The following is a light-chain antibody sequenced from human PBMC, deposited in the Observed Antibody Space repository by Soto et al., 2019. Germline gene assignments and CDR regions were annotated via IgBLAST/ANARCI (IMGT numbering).Light chain of an antibody. J-gene: IGLJ2*01. CDR2: EVS. CDR3: SSYAGRTVV. CDR1: SSDVGGYNY. Sequence: QSALTQPPSASGSPGQSVTISCTGTSSDVGGYNYVSWYQQHPGKAPKLMIYEVSKRPSGVPDRFSGSKSGNTASLTVSGLQAEDEADYYCSSYAGRTVVFGGGTKVTVL. V-gene: IGLV2-8*01.